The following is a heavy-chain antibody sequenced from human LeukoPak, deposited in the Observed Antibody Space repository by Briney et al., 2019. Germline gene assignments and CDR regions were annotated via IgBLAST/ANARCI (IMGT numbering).Heavy chain of an antibody. D-gene: IGHD2-2*02. CDR3: TTDTYCSSTSCYTGVINWFDP. CDR1: GFTFSSYA. V-gene: IGHV3-23*01. J-gene: IGHJ5*02. Sequence: PGGSLRLSCAASGFTFSSYAMSWVRQAPGKGLEWVSAISGSGGSTYYADSVKGRFTISRDNSKNTLYLQMNSLRAEDTAVYYCTTDTYCSSTSCYTGVINWFDPWGQGTLVTVSS. CDR2: ISGSGGST.